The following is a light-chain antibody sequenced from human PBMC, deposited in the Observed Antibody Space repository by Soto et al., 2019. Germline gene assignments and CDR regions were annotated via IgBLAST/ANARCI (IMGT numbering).Light chain of an antibody. V-gene: IGKV3-15*01. CDR2: GAS. J-gene: IGKJ2*01. CDR3: QQYNNWPPYT. CDR1: QNVSSN. Sequence: EIVMTQSPATLSVSPGERATLSCRASQNVSSNLAWYQQKPGQAPRLLIYGASTRATGIPARFSGSGSGTEFTLTISSLQSEDFALYYCQQYNNWPPYTFGQGTKLEIK.